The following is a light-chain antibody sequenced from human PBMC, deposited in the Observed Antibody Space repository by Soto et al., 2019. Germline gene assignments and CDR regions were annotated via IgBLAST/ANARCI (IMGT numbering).Light chain of an antibody. CDR1: SSDVGGYNY. J-gene: IGLJ3*02. CDR2: EVS. CDR3: SSYTSSSTRV. V-gene: IGLV2-14*01. Sequence: QSALTQPASVSGSPGQSITISCTGTSSDVGGYNYVSWYQQHPGKAPKLMIYEVSNRPSGVPNRFSASKSGNTASLTISALQAEDEADYYCSSYTSSSTRVFGGGTKLTVL.